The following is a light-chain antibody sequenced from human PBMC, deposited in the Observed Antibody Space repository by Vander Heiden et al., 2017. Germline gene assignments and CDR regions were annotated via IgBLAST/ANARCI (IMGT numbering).Light chain of an antibody. CDR1: QSVSSSY. V-gene: IGKV3-20*01. Sequence: EIVLTQSPGTLSLSPGERATLSRRASQSVSSSYLAWYQQKPGQAPRLLIYGASSRATGIPDRFSGSGSGTEFTLTISRLEPEDFAVYYCQQYGSSPLTFGGGTKVEIK. J-gene: IGKJ4*01. CDR2: GAS. CDR3: QQYGSSPLT.